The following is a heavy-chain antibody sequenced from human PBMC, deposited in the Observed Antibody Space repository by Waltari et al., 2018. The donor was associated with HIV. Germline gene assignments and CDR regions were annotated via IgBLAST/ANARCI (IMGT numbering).Heavy chain of an antibody. CDR3: ARDRTYYYASGNYYRALGY. D-gene: IGHD3-10*01. J-gene: IGHJ4*02. CDR1: GYTFTSYG. V-gene: IGHV1-18*01. Sequence: QVQLVQSGAEMKKPGASVKVSCKASGYTFTSYGINWVRQAPGQDLEWMGWISAYNGNTDYAQKLQGRVTMTTDTSTSTAYMELRSLRSDDTAVYYCARDRTYYYASGNYYRALGYWGQGTLVTVSS. CDR2: ISAYNGNT.